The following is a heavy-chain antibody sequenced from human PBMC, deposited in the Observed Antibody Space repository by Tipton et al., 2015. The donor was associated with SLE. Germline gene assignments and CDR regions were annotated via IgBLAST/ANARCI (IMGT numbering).Heavy chain of an antibody. CDR1: GFTFSSYG. Sequence: QLVQSGGGVVQPGRSLRLSCAASGFTFSSYGMHWVRQAPGKGLEWVAVIWYDGSNKYYADSVKGRFTISRDNSKNTLYLQMNSLRAEDTALYYCARDRLTGDDGFDIWGQGTMVTVSS. CDR3: ARDRLTGDDGFDI. V-gene: IGHV3-33*01. D-gene: IGHD7-27*01. CDR2: IWYDGSNK. J-gene: IGHJ3*02.